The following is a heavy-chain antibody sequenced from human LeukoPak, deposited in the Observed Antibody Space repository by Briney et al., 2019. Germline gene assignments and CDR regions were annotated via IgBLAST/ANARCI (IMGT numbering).Heavy chain of an antibody. CDR2: VVPEDGEA. V-gene: IGHV1-69-2*01. J-gene: IGHJ4*02. CDR3: ATVEMASNTN. D-gene: IGHD5-24*01. CDR1: GYTFTDYY. Sequence: GASVKVSCKASGYTFTDYYMHWVQQAPGKGLEWMGRVVPEDGEAIYAEKFQGRVTITADTSTDTAYMELSSLRSEDTAVYYCATVEMASNTNWGQGTLVTVSS.